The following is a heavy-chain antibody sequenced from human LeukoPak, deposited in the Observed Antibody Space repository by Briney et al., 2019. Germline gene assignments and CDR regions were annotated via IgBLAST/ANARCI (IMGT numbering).Heavy chain of an antibody. Sequence: GESLKISCKASGYSFINSWIGWVRQMPGKGLEWMGFIYLGDSETRYSPSFQGQVTFSVDKSISTAYLQWSSLKASDTAMYYCASRATVPPYNWFDPWGQGTLVTVSS. J-gene: IGHJ5*02. CDR3: ASRATVPPYNWFDP. V-gene: IGHV5-51*01. CDR2: IYLGDSET. CDR1: GYSFINSW. D-gene: IGHD4-17*01.